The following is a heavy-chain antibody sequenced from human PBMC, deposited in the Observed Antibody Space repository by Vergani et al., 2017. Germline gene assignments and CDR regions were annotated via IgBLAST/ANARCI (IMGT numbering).Heavy chain of an antibody. J-gene: IGHJ6*02. CDR1: GGSISSYY. CDR2: IYYSGST. D-gene: IGHD6-13*01. V-gene: IGHV4-59*01. Sequence: QVQLQESGPGLVKPSETLSLTCTVSGGSISSYYWSWIRQPPGKGLEWIGYIYYSGSTNYNPSLKSRVTISVDTSKNQFSLKLSSVTAADTAVYYCARYGTRDSSWYYYYYGMDVWGQGTTVTVSS. CDR3: ARYGTRDSSWYYYYYGMDV.